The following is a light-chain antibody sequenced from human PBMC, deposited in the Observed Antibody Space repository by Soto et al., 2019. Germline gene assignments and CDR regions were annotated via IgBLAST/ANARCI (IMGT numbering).Light chain of an antibody. J-gene: IGKJ1*01. V-gene: IGKV3-20*01. CDR2: GAS. CDR1: QSVSSSY. CDR3: QQYGSSPGT. Sequence: EIVLTQSPGTLSLSPGERATLSCRASQSVSSSYLAWYQQKPGQAPRLLIYGASSRATGIPDRFSGSGSGTDFTLTISRLEPEDFPVYYCQQYGSSPGTFGQGTNVEIK.